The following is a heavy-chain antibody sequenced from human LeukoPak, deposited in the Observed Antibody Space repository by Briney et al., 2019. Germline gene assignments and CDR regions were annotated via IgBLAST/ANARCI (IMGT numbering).Heavy chain of an antibody. D-gene: IGHD4-23*01. V-gene: IGHV1-69*13. J-gene: IGHJ3*02. CDR1: GGTFSSYA. CDR2: IIPIFGTA. Sequence: SVKVSCKASGGTFSSYAISWVRQAPGQGLEWTGGIIPIFGTANYAQKFQGRVTITADESTSTAYMELSSLRSEDTAVYYCAREGIISTVVTPDAFDIWGQGTMVTVSS. CDR3: AREGIISTVVTPDAFDI.